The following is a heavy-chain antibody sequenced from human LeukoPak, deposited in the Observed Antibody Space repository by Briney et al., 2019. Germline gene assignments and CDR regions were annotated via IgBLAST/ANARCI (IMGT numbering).Heavy chain of an antibody. D-gene: IGHD3-22*01. CDR3: ARGPYSYDSSGAFDI. CDR1: GVSISSSNSY. J-gene: IGHJ3*02. Sequence: SETLSLTCTVSGVSISSSNSYWGWIRQPPGKGLEWIGSIYYSGNTYYNASLKSQVSISIDTPKNQFSLRLTSVTAADTAVYFCARGPYSYDSSGAFDIWGQGTMVTVSS. V-gene: IGHV4-39*01. CDR2: IYYSGNT.